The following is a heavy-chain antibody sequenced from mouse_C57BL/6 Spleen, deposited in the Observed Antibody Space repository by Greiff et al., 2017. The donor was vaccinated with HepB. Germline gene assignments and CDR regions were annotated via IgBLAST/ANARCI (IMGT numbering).Heavy chain of an antibody. V-gene: IGHV1-82*01. CDR1: GYAFSSSW. D-gene: IGHD2-5*01. J-gene: IGHJ4*01. CDR3: ARGAPDSNYGGGAMDY. CDR2: IYPGDGDT. Sequence: QVQLKQSGPELVKPGASVKISCKASGYAFSSSWMNWVKQRPGKGLEWIGRIYPGDGDTNYNGKFKGKATLTADKSSSTAYMQLSSLTSEDSAVYFCARGAPDSNYGGGAMDYWGQGTSVTVSS.